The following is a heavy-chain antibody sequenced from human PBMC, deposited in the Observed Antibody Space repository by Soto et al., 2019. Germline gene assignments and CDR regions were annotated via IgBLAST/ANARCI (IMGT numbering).Heavy chain of an antibody. J-gene: IGHJ4*02. CDR1: GDSISSGDYY. D-gene: IGHD3-9*01. CDR2: IYYSGST. V-gene: IGHV4-30-4*01. CDR3: ARVGLDILTGYYHASYYFDY. Sequence: SETLSLTCTVSGDSISSGDYYWSWIRQPPGKGLEWIGCIYYSGSTYYNPSLKSRVTISVDTSKNQFSLKLSSVTAADTAVYYCARVGLDILTGYYHASYYFDYWGQGTLVTVS.